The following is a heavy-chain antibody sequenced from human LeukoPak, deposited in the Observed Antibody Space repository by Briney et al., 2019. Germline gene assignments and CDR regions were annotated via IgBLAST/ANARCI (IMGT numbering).Heavy chain of an antibody. V-gene: IGHV3-23*01. CDR3: ARSPIAAAGTAFDY. J-gene: IGHJ4*02. Sequence: GGSLRLSCAASGFTFSSYGMSWVRQAPGKGLEWVSAISGSGGSTYYADSVKGRFTISRDNAKNSLYLQMNSLRAEDTAVYYCARSPIAAAGTAFDYWGQGTLVTVSS. CDR2: ISGSGGST. D-gene: IGHD6-13*01. CDR1: GFTFSSYG.